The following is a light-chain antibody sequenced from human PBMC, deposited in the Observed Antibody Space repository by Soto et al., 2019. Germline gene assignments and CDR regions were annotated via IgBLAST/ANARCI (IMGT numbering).Light chain of an antibody. J-gene: IGLJ3*02. CDR2: DVS. CDR1: CSDVGTYNY. V-gene: IGLV2-14*01. Sequence: QSALTQPASVSGSPGQSITISCTGTCSDVGTYNYVSWYQHRPGKAPKLMIYDVSYRPSGVSNRFSGSKSANTASLTISGLQAEDEADYYCSSYTTSNTQVFGGGTKLTVL. CDR3: SSYTTSNTQV.